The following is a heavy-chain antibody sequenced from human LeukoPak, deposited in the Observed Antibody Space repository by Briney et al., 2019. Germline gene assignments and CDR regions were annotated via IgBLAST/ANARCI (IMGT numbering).Heavy chain of an antibody. Sequence: GGSLRLSCAASGFTFSSYAMSWVRQAPGKGLEWVSSISSSSNYIYYADSVKGRFTSFRDNAKNSLYLQMNSLRAEDTAVYYCARDLRELPLWGQGTLVTVSS. J-gene: IGHJ4*02. CDR3: ARDLRELPL. V-gene: IGHV3-21*01. CDR2: ISSSSNYI. D-gene: IGHD1-26*01. CDR1: GFTFSSYA.